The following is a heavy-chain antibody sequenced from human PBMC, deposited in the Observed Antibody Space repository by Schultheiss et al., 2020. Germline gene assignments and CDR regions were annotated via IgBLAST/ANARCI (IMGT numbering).Heavy chain of an antibody. V-gene: IGHV3-21*01. CDR1: GFTFSSYA. J-gene: IGHJ5*02. CDR3: AREGGLLWFGELSGPPYNWFDP. Sequence: GGSLRLSCAASGFTFSSYAMSWVRQAPGKGLEWVSSMSSSSTYISYADSVKGRFTISRDNSKNTLYLQMNSLRAEDTAVYYCAREGGLLWFGELSGPPYNWFDPWGQGTLVTVSS. D-gene: IGHD3-10*01. CDR2: MSSSSTYI.